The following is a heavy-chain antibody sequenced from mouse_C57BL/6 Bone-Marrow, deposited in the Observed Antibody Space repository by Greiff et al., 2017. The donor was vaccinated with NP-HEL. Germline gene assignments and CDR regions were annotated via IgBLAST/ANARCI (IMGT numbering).Heavy chain of an antibody. CDR3: ARAPLRPYAMDY. D-gene: IGHD1-1*01. CDR1: GYTFTSYW. CDR2: IDPSDSYT. V-gene: IGHV1-59*01. J-gene: IGHJ4*01. Sequence: QVQLQQPGAELVRPGTSVKLSCKASGYTFTSYWMHWVKQRPGQGLEWIGVIDPSDSYTNYNPKFKGKATLTVDTSSSTAYMQIRSLTSEDSAVYYWARAPLRPYAMDYWGQGTSVTVSS.